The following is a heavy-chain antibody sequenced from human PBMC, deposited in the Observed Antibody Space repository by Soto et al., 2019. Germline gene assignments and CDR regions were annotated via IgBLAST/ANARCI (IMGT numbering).Heavy chain of an antibody. D-gene: IGHD6-19*01. CDR3: AKDPYSSPMEGPYAMDV. J-gene: IGHJ6*02. V-gene: IGHV3-23*01. CDR1: GFTFSSYA. CDR2: INPSGGST. Sequence: PGGSLRLSCAASGFTFSSYAITWVRQTPGKGLEWVSSINPSGGSTYYADSVKGRFTISRDNSKNTLYLQMNSLRAEDTAVYYCAKDPYSSPMEGPYAMDVWGQGTTVTVSS.